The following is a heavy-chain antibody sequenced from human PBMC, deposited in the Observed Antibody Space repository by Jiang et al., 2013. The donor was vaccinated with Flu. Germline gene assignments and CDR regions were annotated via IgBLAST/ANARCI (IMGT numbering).Heavy chain of an antibody. Sequence: VQLVESGGGLVQPGGSLRLSCAASGFTFSSYAMSWVRQAPGKGLEWVSAISGSGGSTYYADSVKGRFTISRDNSKNTLYLQMNSLRAEDTAVYYCANTEGRATMIVVVHPNGMDVWGQGTTVTVSS. CDR2: ISGSGGST. V-gene: IGHV3-23*04. CDR3: ANTEGRATMIVVVHPNGMDV. D-gene: IGHD3-22*01. CDR1: GFTFSSYA. J-gene: IGHJ6*02.